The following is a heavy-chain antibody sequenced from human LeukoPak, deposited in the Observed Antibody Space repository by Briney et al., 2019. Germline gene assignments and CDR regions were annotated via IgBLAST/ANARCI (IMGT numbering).Heavy chain of an antibody. J-gene: IGHJ5*02. CDR3: ARVLRSVVVGPYWFDP. D-gene: IGHD2-15*01. CDR2: ISGSDGST. V-gene: IGHV3-23*01. Sequence: GGSLRLSCAASGFAFSSYAMSWVRQAPGKGLEWVSVISGSDGSTYYADSVKGRFTISRDNSKNTLYLQMNSLRAEDTAVYYCARVLRSVVVGPYWFDPWGQGTLVTVSS. CDR1: GFAFSSYA.